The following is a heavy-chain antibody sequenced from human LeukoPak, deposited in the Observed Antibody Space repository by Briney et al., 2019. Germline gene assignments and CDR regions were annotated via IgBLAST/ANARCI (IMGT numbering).Heavy chain of an antibody. Sequence: SVKVSCKASGYTFTSHGISWVRQAPGQGLEWMGGIIPIFGTANYAQKFQGRVTITADESTSTAYMELSSLRSEDTAVYYCARDGQYSSSYDYWGQGTLVTVSS. CDR1: GYTFTSHG. D-gene: IGHD6-13*01. CDR2: IIPIFGTA. J-gene: IGHJ4*02. V-gene: IGHV1-69*13. CDR3: ARDGQYSSSYDY.